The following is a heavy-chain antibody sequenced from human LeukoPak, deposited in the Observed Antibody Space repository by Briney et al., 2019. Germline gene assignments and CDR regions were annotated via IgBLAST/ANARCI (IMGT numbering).Heavy chain of an antibody. Sequence: PGGSLRLSCAASGFTFSSYSMNWVRQAPGKGLEWVSSISSSSSYIYYADSVKGRFTISRDNAKNSLYLQMNSMRAEETGVYYCARDSGYEARAFDIWGQGTMVTVSS. CDR2: ISSSSSYI. V-gene: IGHV3-21*01. CDR3: ARDSGYEARAFDI. CDR1: GFTFSSYS. D-gene: IGHD5-12*01. J-gene: IGHJ3*02.